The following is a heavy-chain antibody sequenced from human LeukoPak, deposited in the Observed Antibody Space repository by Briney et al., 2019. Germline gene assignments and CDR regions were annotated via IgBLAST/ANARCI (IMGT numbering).Heavy chain of an antibody. D-gene: IGHD5-18*01. CDR3: AKEGDTAAGFDY. Sequence: HPGGSLRLSCAASGFTFSSYDMHWVRQAIGKGLEWVSAIGTEGDTYYSGSVRGRFTISRENDKNSLHLQMSSLRAGDAAVYYCAKEGDTAAGFDYWGQGTLVIVSS. J-gene: IGHJ4*02. CDR1: GFTFSSYD. V-gene: IGHV3-13*01. CDR2: IGTEGDT.